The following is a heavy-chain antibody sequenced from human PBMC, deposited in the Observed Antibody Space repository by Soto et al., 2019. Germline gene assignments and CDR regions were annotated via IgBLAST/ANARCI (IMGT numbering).Heavy chain of an antibody. CDR1: GGSISSYY. Sequence: QVQLQESGPGLVKPSETLSLTCTVSGGSISSYYWSWIRQPPGKGLEWIGYIYYSGSTNYNPSLRSPVTISGDTSKNQFSLKLSSVTAADTAVYYCARGLPPISAAGGVFDYWGQGTLVTVSS. CDR3: ARGLPPISAAGGVFDY. J-gene: IGHJ4*02. CDR2: IYYSGST. D-gene: IGHD6-13*01. V-gene: IGHV4-59*01.